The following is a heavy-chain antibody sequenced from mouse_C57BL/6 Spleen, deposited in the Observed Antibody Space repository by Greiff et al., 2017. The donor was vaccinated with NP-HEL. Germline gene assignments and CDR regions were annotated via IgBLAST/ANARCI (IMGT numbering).Heavy chain of an antibody. CDR2: IRNKANGYTT. D-gene: IGHD1-1*01. CDR3: ARYPITTVVDYCAMDY. CDR1: GFTFTDYY. V-gene: IGHV7-3*01. J-gene: IGHJ4*01. Sequence: EVKVVESGGGLVQPGGSLSLSCAASGFTFTDYYMSWVRQPPGTALEWLGFIRNKANGYTTEYSASVKGRFTISRANSQSILYLQMNALTAEDSATYYSARYPITTVVDYCAMDYWGKGTSVTVSS.